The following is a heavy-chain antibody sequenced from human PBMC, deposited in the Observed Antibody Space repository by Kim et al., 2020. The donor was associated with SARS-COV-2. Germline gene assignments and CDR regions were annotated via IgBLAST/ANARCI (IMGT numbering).Heavy chain of an antibody. D-gene: IGHD6-6*01. CDR3: ARAARGSSGAFDY. V-gene: IGHV4-4*02. Sequence: SETLSLTCAVSGGSISSSNWWSWVRQPPGKGLEWIGEIYHSGSTNYNPSLKSRVTISVDKSKNQFSLKLSSVTAADTAVYYCARAARGSSGAFDYWGQGTLVTVSS. J-gene: IGHJ4*02. CDR2: IYHSGST. CDR1: GGSISSSNW.